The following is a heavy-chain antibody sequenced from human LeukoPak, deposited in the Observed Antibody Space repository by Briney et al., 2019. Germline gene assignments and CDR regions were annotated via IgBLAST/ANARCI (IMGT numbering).Heavy chain of an antibody. CDR1: GYTFTSYG. V-gene: IGHV1-18*01. D-gene: IGHD6-19*01. CDR3: ARDLAGHNWFDP. Sequence: RASVKVSCTASGYTFTSYGISWVRQAPGQGLEWMGWISAYNGNTNYAQKLQGRVTMTTDTSTSTAYMELRSLRSDDTAVYYCARDLAGHNWFDPWGQGTLVTVSS. J-gene: IGHJ5*02. CDR2: ISAYNGNT.